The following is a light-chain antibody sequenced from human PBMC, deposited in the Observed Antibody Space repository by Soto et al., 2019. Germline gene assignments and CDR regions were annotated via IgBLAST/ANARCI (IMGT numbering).Light chain of an antibody. Sequence: DIQMTQSPSSLSASVGERVTITCRPSQDISNYLAWYQQKPGKVPKLLIYAASTLQSGIPSRFSGGGSGTDFSLTISSLQPEDVATYYCQKYNSAPHTFGGGTKVEIQ. CDR1: QDISNY. CDR2: AAS. V-gene: IGKV1-27*01. CDR3: QKYNSAPHT. J-gene: IGKJ4*01.